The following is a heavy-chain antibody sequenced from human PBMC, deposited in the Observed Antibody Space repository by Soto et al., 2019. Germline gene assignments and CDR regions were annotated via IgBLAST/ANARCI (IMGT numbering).Heavy chain of an antibody. V-gene: IGHV4-61*01. Sequence: QVQLQESGPGLVKPSETLSLTCTVSGGSVSSGSYYWSWIRQPPGKGLEWIGYNYYSGSTNYNPSHKSRVPISGDTSKNQFSRKLSSVTAADTAVYYCARGIEGWYQGRYYYGMDVWGQGTTVTVSS. J-gene: IGHJ6*02. CDR2: NYYSGST. CDR1: GGSVSSGSYY. CDR3: ARGIEGWYQGRYYYGMDV. D-gene: IGHD6-19*01.